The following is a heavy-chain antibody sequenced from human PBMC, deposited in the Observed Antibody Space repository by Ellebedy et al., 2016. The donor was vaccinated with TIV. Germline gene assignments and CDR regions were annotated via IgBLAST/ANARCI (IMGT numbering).Heavy chain of an antibody. Sequence: GESLKISCKGSGYSFASYWIAWVRQMHGKGLEWMGSVYPGDSETRYSPSFQGQVTISADKSISTAYLQWSSLKASDTAMYYCAASRLGVYDYYYWGQGTLVTVSS. CDR2: VYPGDSET. CDR1: GYSFASYW. D-gene: IGHD5/OR15-5a*01. CDR3: AASRLGVYDYYY. J-gene: IGHJ4*02. V-gene: IGHV5-51*01.